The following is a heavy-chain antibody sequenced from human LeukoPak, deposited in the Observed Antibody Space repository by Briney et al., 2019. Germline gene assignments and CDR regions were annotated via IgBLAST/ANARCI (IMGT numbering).Heavy chain of an antibody. CDR1: GFTFSSYA. CDR2: ISGSGSST. J-gene: IGHJ1*01. V-gene: IGHV3-23*01. Sequence: SGGSLRLSCAASGFTFSSYAMSWVRQAPGKGLEWVSVISGSGSSTYYADSVKGRFTISRDNSKNTLYLQMNSLRAEDTAVYYCAKEIYGDSTGGRFQHWGQGTLVIVSS. CDR3: AKEIYGDSTGGRFQH. D-gene: IGHD4-17*01.